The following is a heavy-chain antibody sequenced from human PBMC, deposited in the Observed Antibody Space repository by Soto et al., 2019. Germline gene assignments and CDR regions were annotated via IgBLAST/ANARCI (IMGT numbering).Heavy chain of an antibody. CDR3: ARQRTSVVTKAYFDV. Sequence: PSETLSLTCTVTGDSISSRSYYWGWIRQPPGKGLEWIGSIYYSGSTNNNPSLRGRVSMSIDTSNVQFSLMLKSVTAADTALYFCARQRTSVVTKAYFDVWGPGSLDTVSS. CDR2: IYYSGST. CDR1: GDSISSRSYY. D-gene: IGHD2-21*02. J-gene: IGHJ4*03. V-gene: IGHV4-39*01.